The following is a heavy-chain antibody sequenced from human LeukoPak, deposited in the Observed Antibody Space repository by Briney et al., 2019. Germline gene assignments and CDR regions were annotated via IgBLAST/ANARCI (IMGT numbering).Heavy chain of an antibody. J-gene: IGHJ4*02. CDR2: IWYDGTNK. D-gene: IGHD3-16*01. CDR3: ASPTALYDYVWGRLDY. CDR1: GFTFSSYG. Sequence: PGGSLRLSCAASGFTFSSYGMHWVRQAPGKGLEWVATIWYDGTNKYYADSVKGRFTISRDNSKNTLYLQMNSLGAEDTAVYYCASPTALYDYVWGRLDYWGQGTLVTVSS. V-gene: IGHV3-33*01.